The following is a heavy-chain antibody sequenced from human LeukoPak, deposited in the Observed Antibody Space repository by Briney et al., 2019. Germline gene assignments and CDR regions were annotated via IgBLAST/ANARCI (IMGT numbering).Heavy chain of an antibody. D-gene: IGHD4-17*01. Sequence: PSETLSLTCAVYGGSFSGYYWSWIRQPPGKGLEWIGEINHSGSTNYNPSLKSRVTISVDTSKNQFSLKLSSVTAADTAVYYCARLYGDYSNWFDPWGQGTLVTVSS. CDR2: INHSGST. V-gene: IGHV4-34*01. J-gene: IGHJ5*02. CDR3: ARLYGDYSNWFDP. CDR1: GGSFSGYY.